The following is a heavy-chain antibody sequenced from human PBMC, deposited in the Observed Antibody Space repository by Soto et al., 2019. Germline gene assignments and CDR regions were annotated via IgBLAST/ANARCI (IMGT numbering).Heavy chain of an antibody. D-gene: IGHD4-4*01. V-gene: IGHV3-48*03. CDR3: ARDPAIYSGKFDYGLDV. Sequence: GGSRRLSCAVSGFTFSSYEMNWVRQAPGKGLEWVSYIGTSGKTIYYADSVRGRFTISRDNAKNSLYLQMNSLRAEDTAVYFCARDPAIYSGKFDYGLDVWGRGTTVTVSS. CDR2: IGTSGKTI. J-gene: IGHJ6*02. CDR1: GFTFSSYE.